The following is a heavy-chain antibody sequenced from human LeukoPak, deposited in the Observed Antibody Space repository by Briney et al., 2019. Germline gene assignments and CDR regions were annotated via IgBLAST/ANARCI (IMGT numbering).Heavy chain of an antibody. J-gene: IGHJ3*02. Sequence: PGGSLRLSCAASGFTFRSYAMSWVRQAPGKGLEWVSAISGSGGSTYYADSVKGRFTISRDNSKNTLYLQMNSLRAEDTAVYYCAKDHTLTGYYDSSGPDAFDIWGQGTMVTVSS. CDR3: AKDHTLTGYYDSSGPDAFDI. V-gene: IGHV3-23*01. CDR2: ISGSGGST. D-gene: IGHD3-22*01. CDR1: GFTFRSYA.